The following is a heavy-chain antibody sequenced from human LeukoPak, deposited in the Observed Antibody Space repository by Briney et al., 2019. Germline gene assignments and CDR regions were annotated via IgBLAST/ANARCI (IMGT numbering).Heavy chain of an antibody. D-gene: IGHD2-2*01. J-gene: IGHJ4*02. CDR1: GGTFSSYA. CDR3: ARGRGGYCSSTSCYLVLDY. V-gene: IGHV1-69*13. CDR2: IIPIFGTA. Sequence: GASVKVSCKASGGTFSSYAISWVRQAPGQGLEWMGGIIPIFGTANYAQKFQGRVTITADESTSTAYMELSSLRSEDTAVYYCARGRGGYCSSTSCYLVLDYWGQGTLVTVSS.